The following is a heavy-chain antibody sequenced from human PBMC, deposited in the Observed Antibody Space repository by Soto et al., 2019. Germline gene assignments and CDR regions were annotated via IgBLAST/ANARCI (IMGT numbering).Heavy chain of an antibody. D-gene: IGHD2-2*01. Sequence: SETLSLTCAVYGGSFSGYYWSWIRQPPGKGLEWIGEINHSGSTNYNPSLKSRVTISVDTSKNQFSLKLSSVTAADTAVYYCERGRDIVVVPAAYYYYVMDVWGQGTTVTVSS. V-gene: IGHV4-34*09. CDR3: ERGRDIVVVPAAYYYYVMDV. CDR1: GGSFSGYY. CDR2: INHSGST. J-gene: IGHJ6*02.